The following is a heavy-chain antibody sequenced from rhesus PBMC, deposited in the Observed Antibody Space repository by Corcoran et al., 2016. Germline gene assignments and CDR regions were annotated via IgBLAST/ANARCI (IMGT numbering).Heavy chain of an antibody. V-gene: IGHV4-169*01. CDR1: GGSISSSY. Sequence: QLQLQESGPGLVKPSETLSVTCAVSGGSISSSYWSWIRQAPGKGLEWIGYIYGSGSRTNYNPSLKSRVTLSVDTSKNQFSLKLSSVTAADTAVYYCARGIAGTTSLYIDLWGPGTPITISS. CDR3: ARGIAGTTSLYIDL. D-gene: IGHD1-20*01. CDR2: IYGSGSRT. J-gene: IGHJ2*01.